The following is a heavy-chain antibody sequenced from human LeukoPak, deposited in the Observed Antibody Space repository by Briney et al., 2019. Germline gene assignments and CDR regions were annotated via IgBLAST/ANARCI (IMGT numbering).Heavy chain of an antibody. Sequence: ASVKVSCKASGYTFTSYYMHWVRQAPGQGLEWMGIINPSGSSTSYAQKFQGRVTMTRDMSTSTVYMELSSLRSEDTAVYYCARKMGPDGVDYWGQGTLVTVSS. V-gene: IGHV1-46*01. D-gene: IGHD5-24*01. CDR3: ARKMGPDGVDY. CDR2: INPSGSST. J-gene: IGHJ4*02. CDR1: GYTFTSYY.